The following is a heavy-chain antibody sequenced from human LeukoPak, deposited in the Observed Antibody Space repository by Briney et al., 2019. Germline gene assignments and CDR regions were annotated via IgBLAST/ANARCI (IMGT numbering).Heavy chain of an antibody. V-gene: IGHV3-9*01. CDR2: ISWNSGSI. Sequence: PGGSLRLSCAASGFTFDDYAMHWVRQAPGKGLEWVSGISWNSGSIGYADSVKGRFTISRDNAKNSLYLQMNSLRAEDTALYYCAKDTSDEGSFDYWGQGTLVTVSS. J-gene: IGHJ4*02. D-gene: IGHD3-10*01. CDR3: AKDTSDEGSFDY. CDR1: GFTFDDYA.